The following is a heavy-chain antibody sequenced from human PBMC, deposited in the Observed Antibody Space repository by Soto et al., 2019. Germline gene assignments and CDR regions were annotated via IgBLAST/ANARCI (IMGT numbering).Heavy chain of an antibody. V-gene: IGHV1-18*01. D-gene: IGHD3-3*01. CDR3: ARGFGVGANDH. CDR2: INPYNGNT. Sequence: ASVKVSCKASGYTFSNFGITWVRQAPGQGLEWMGWINPYNGNTNYAQMVQDRVTMTTDTSTGTAYMELRSLTFDDTAVYFCARGFGVGANDHWGQGTLVTVSS. J-gene: IGHJ5*02. CDR1: GYTFSNFG.